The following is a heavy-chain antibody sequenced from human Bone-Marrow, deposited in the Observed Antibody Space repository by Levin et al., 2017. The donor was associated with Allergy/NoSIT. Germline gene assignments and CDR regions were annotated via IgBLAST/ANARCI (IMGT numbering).Heavy chain of an antibody. V-gene: IGHV4-59*08. J-gene: IGHJ4*02. CDR2: IYYSGST. Sequence: SETLSLTCTVSGGSISSYYWSWIRQPPGKGLEWIGYIYYSGSTNYNPSLKSRVTISVDTSKNQFSLKLSSVTAADTAVYYCARHFRVARIVVAPGYFDYWGQGTLVTVSS. CDR1: GGSISSYY. D-gene: IGHD3-22*01. CDR3: ARHFRVARIVVAPGYFDY.